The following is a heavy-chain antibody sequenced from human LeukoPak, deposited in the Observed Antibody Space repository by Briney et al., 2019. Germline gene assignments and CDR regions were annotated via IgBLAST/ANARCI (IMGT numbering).Heavy chain of an antibody. J-gene: IGHJ1*01. Sequence: SETLSLTCSVSGGSIRSYYWSWIRQSAGKGLEWIGRFYSSVSTNYNPSLKSQVSMSVDTSKNLFFLNLTSVTAADTGVYFCVRERLYSSSWGFQFWGQGALVSVS. V-gene: IGHV4-4*07. CDR2: FYSSVST. D-gene: IGHD6-13*01. CDR3: VRERLYSSSWGFQF. CDR1: GGSIRSYY.